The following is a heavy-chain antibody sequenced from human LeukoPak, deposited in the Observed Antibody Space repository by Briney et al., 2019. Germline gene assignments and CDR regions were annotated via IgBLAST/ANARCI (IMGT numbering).Heavy chain of an antibody. CDR3: AREGCSSTSCYIIGDDNWFDP. D-gene: IGHD2-2*01. V-gene: IGHV1-2*02. CDR2: INPNSGGT. Sequence: ASVKVSCKASGYTFTGYYMHWVRQAPGQGLEWMGWINPNSGGTNYAQKFQGRVTMTRDTSISTACMELSRLRSDDTAVYYCAREGCSSTSCYIIGDDNWFDPWGQGTLVTVSS. J-gene: IGHJ5*02. CDR1: GYTFTGYY.